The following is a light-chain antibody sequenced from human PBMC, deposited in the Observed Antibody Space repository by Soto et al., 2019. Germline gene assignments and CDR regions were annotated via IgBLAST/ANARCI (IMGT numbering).Light chain of an antibody. Sequence: EILVTQSPLSLPVVIGHEACISSTSSQSLVHSNGFNYLGWYLQRPGQSPQLLIYMASSRASGVPDRFSGSGSGTDFTLTIARVEAEDVGIYYCMQAVQAPWSFGQGTKVDIK. CDR1: QSLVHSNGFNY. J-gene: IGKJ1*01. CDR3: MQAVQAPWS. CDR2: MAS. V-gene: IGKV2-28*01.